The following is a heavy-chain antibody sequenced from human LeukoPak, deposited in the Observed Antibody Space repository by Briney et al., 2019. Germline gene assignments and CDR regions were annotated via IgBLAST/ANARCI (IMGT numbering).Heavy chain of an antibody. CDR2: FYGRGGST. Sequence: GGSLRLSCAASGFTFSSYAMSWVRQAPGKGLEWVSAFYGRGGSTYYAHSVKGRFTISRDNSKNTLYLQMNSLRAEDTAVYYCAKSGLKSRSLRAYYYGMDVWGKGTTVTVSS. J-gene: IGHJ6*04. V-gene: IGHV3-23*01. D-gene: IGHD6-13*01. CDR3: AKSGLKSRSLRAYYYGMDV. CDR1: GFTFSSYA.